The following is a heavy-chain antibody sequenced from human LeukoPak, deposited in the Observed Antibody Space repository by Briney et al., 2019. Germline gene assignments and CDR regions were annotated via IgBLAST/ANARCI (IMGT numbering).Heavy chain of an antibody. D-gene: IGHD3-10*01. CDR2: TSTDLNVK. V-gene: IGHV3-30-3*01. CDR3: AREGYYGSGSPPSLYFDY. J-gene: IGHJ4*02. Sequence: GGSLRLSCAASGFTFRNYVIHWVRQAPGKGLEWVAVTSTDLNVKLYADSVKGRFTISRDNSRSTLYLQMNSLRPEDTAIYYCAREGYYGSGSPPSLYFDYWGQGTLVTVSS. CDR1: GFTFRNYV.